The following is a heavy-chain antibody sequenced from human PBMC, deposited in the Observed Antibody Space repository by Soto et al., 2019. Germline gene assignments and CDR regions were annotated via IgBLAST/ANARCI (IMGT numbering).Heavy chain of an antibody. Sequence: SETLSLTCTVSGGSISSGGYYWSWIRQHPGKGLEWIGYIYYGGSTYYNPSLKSRVTISVDTSKNQFSLKLSSVTAADTAVYYCARFSPDFGVVIPNNWFDPWGQGTLVTVSS. CDR1: GGSISSGGYY. V-gene: IGHV4-31*03. CDR3: ARFSPDFGVVIPNNWFDP. D-gene: IGHD3-3*01. CDR2: IYYGGST. J-gene: IGHJ5*02.